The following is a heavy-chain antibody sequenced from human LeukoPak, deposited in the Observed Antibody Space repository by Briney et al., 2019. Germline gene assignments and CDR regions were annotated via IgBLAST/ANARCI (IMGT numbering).Heavy chain of an antibody. Sequence: ASVTVSFTASGFTFTRYGISWVRQAPGQGLEWMGWISAYNRDTKYAQNFQGRVTMTTDTSTSTAYMELRSMRSDDTAVYYCARDFSNTSGFKVVVDYWGQGTLVTVSS. D-gene: IGHD3-22*01. V-gene: IGHV1-18*01. J-gene: IGHJ4*02. CDR1: GFTFTRYG. CDR2: ISAYNRDT. CDR3: ARDFSNTSGFKVVVDY.